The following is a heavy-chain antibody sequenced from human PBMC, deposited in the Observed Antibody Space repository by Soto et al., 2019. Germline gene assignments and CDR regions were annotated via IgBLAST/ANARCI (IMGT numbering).Heavy chain of an antibody. Sequence: SETLSLTCAVYGGSFSGYYWNWIRQPPGKGLEWIGEIDHSGYTNYNPSLKSRVTISVDTSKNQFSLRLTSVTAADTAVYYCARVRDWFDTWGQGTLVTVSS. CDR1: GGSFSGYY. V-gene: IGHV4-34*01. D-gene: IGHD3-3*01. CDR2: IDHSGYT. J-gene: IGHJ5*02. CDR3: ARVRDWFDT.